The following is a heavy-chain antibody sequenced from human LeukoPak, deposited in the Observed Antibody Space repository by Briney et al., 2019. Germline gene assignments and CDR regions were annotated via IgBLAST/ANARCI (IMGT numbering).Heavy chain of an antibody. CDR3: IRSFSGSGDF. D-gene: IGHD3-10*01. CDR1: GFTLSSDW. J-gene: IGHJ4*02. V-gene: IGHV3-74*01. CDR2: INPDGSRT. Sequence: GGSLRLSCAASGFTLSSDWIHWVRQVPGQGLVWVSRINPDGSRTDYADSVEGRFTISRDNSKNTLYLQMNSLRAEDTAVYYCIRSFSGSGDFWGQGTLVTVSS.